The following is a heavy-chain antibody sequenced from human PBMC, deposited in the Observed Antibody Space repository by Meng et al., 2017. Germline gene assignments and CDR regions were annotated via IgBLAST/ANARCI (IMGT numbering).Heavy chain of an antibody. CDR2: IYTSGST. V-gene: IGHV4-61*02. D-gene: IGHD5-12*01. CDR3: ASGYSGYDIVAFDI. Sequence: SETLSLTCTVSGGSISSSSYYWGWIRQPAGKGLEWIGRIYTSGSTNYNPSLKSRVTMSVDTSKNQFSLKLSSVTAADTAVYYCASGYSGYDIVAFDIWGQGTMVTVSS. J-gene: IGHJ3*02. CDR1: GGSISSSSYY.